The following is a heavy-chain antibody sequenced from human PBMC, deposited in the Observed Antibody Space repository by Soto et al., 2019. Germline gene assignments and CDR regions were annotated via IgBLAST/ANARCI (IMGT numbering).Heavy chain of an antibody. D-gene: IGHD4-17*01. CDR1: GFTFINHA. Sequence: VGSLRLSCAASGFTFINHAMSWVRQATRKGLEWVSAISGSGGSIFYADSVKGQFTISRDNSKNTLFLQMNSLRAEDTAVYFCAKGNYNYGDALDIWGQGTMVTVSS. V-gene: IGHV3-23*01. CDR2: ISGSGGSI. J-gene: IGHJ3*02. CDR3: AKGNYNYGDALDI.